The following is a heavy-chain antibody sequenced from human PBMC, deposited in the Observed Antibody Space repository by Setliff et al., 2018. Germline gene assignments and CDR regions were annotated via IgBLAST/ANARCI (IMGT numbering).Heavy chain of an antibody. CDR3: ARQAVAGNDAFDI. CDR1: GYSFPSYW. Sequence: GESLKISCKASGYSFPSYWIGWVRQMPGKGLEWMGIIYPGDSDTRYSPSFQGQVTISADKSISTAYLQWSSLKASDTAMYYCARQAVAGNDAFDIWGQGTMVTVSS. D-gene: IGHD6-19*01. V-gene: IGHV5-51*01. CDR2: IYPGDSDT. J-gene: IGHJ3*02.